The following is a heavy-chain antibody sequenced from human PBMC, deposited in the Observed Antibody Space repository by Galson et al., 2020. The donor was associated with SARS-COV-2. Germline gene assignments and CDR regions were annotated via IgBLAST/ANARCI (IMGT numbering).Heavy chain of an antibody. J-gene: IGHJ5*02. CDR1: GFPFGSYA. V-gene: IGHV3-23*01. Sequence: GESLKISCAASGFPFGSYAMTWVRQAPGKGLEWVSSLSGRGGSTYYADSVKGRFTISRDNSQSMLYLHMSSLRVEDTAVYYCASTRDIVVVAPNWIDPWGQGTLVTVSS. CDR2: LSGRGGST. D-gene: IGHD2-15*01. CDR3: ASTRDIVVVAPNWIDP.